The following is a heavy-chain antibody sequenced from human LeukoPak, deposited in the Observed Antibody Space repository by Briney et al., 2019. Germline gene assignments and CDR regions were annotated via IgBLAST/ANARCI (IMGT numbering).Heavy chain of an antibody. Sequence: GGSLRLSCAASGFTFSSYSMNWVRQAPGKGLEWVSSISSSSSYIYYADSVKGRFTISRDNAKNSLYLQMNSLRAEDTAVYYCATSGYSGHGIDYWGQGTLVAVSS. V-gene: IGHV3-21*01. J-gene: IGHJ4*02. CDR2: ISSSSSYI. CDR3: ATSGYSGHGIDY. D-gene: IGHD5-12*01. CDR1: GFTFSSYS.